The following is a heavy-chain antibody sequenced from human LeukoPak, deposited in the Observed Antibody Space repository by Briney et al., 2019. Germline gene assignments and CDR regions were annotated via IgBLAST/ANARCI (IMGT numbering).Heavy chain of an antibody. CDR2: IDISGSAT. CDR3: ARDMNP. J-gene: IGHJ5*02. D-gene: IGHD3-16*01. Sequence: GGSLRLSCAASGFTFSSYEMNWVRRAQGKGLEWISYIDISGSATHYADSVKGRFTISRDNSKNTLYLQMNSLRAEDTAVYYCARDMNPWGQGTLVTVSS. CDR1: GFTFSSYE. V-gene: IGHV3-48*03.